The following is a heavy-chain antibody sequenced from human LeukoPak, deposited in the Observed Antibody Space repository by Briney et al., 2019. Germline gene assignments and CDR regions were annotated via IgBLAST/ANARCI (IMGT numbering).Heavy chain of an antibody. CDR2: IYYSGST. Sequence: SETLSLTCTVSGGSISSYYWSWIRQPPGKGLEWIGYIYYSGSTNYNPSLKSRATISVDTSKNQFSLKLSSVTAADTAVYYCARDPHCSSTSCYTAAFDIWGQGTMVTVSS. CDR1: GGSISSYY. V-gene: IGHV4-59*01. CDR3: ARDPHCSSTSCYTAAFDI. J-gene: IGHJ3*02. D-gene: IGHD2-2*02.